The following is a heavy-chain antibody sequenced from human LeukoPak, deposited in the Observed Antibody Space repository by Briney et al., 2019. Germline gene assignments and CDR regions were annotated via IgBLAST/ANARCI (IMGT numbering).Heavy chain of an antibody. Sequence: ASVKVSCKASGYTFTSYGISWVRQAPGQGLEWMGWINPNSGGTNYAQKFQGRVTMTRDTSISTAYMELSRLRSDDTAVYYCARDLFQYYYGSGSYLDYWGQGTLVTVSS. D-gene: IGHD3-10*01. V-gene: IGHV1-2*02. J-gene: IGHJ4*02. CDR1: GYTFTSYG. CDR2: INPNSGGT. CDR3: ARDLFQYYYGSGSYLDY.